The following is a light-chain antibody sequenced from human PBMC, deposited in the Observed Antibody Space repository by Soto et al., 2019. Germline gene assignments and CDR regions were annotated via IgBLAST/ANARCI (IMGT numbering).Light chain of an antibody. V-gene: IGLV2-14*01. J-gene: IGLJ3*02. Sequence: QSALTQPASVSGSPGQSITISCTGTSSDVGAYNYVSWYQQYPGKAPKLMIYEVTDRPSGVSNRFSGSKSGNTASLTISGLQAEDEADYYCSSYTTTNTLWVFGGGTKLTVL. CDR2: EVT. CDR1: SSDVGAYNY. CDR3: SSYTTTNTLWV.